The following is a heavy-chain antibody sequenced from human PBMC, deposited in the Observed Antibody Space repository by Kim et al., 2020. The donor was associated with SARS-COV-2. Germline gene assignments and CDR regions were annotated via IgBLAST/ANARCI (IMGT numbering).Heavy chain of an antibody. Sequence: GESLKISCKGSGYSFTSYWIGWVRQMPGKGLEWMGIIYPGDSDTRYSPSFQGQVTISADKSISTAYLQWSSLKASDTAMYYCARGYRLRIAARTGTYYYYYYMDVWGKGTTVTVSS. J-gene: IGHJ6*03. CDR3: ARGYRLRIAARTGTYYYYYYMDV. D-gene: IGHD6-6*01. V-gene: IGHV5-51*01. CDR2: IYPGDSDT. CDR1: GYSFTSYW.